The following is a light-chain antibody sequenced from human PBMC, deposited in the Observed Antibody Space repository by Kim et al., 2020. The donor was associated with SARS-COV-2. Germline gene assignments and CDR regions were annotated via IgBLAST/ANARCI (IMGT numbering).Light chain of an antibody. CDR3: LQDNNYPLT. CDR1: QGIGKD. J-gene: IGKJ1*01. Sequence: AIQMTQSPSSLSASVGDRVTITCRASQGIGKDLGWYQQKPGKAPKLLIYTASNLQRGVPSRISGSGSGTDFTLTISSLQPEDFGTYYCLQDNNYPLTFGQGTKVDIK. CDR2: TAS. V-gene: IGKV1-6*01.